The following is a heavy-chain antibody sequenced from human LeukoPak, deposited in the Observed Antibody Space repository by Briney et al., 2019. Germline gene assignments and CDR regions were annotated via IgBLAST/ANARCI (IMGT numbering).Heavy chain of an antibody. CDR1: GGSISSSDSH. V-gene: IGHV4-30-4*01. CDR3: VRVRTGTSCYDY. CDR2: ISYRGST. Sequence: PSETLSLTCTVSGGSISSSDSHWSWIRQSPGKGLEWIGYISYRGSTSYSPSLRSRLTISIDTSQNQFSLKLTSVTAADTAVYYCVRVRTGTSCYDYWGQGTLVTVSP. J-gene: IGHJ4*02. D-gene: IGHD2-2*01.